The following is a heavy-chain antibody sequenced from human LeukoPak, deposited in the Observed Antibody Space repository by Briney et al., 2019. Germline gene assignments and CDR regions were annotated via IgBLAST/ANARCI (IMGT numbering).Heavy chain of an antibody. Sequence: PSETLSLTCTVSGGSISSSSYYWGWIRQPPGKGLEWIGSIYYSGSTYYNPSLKSRVTISVDTSKNQFSLKLSSVTAADTAVYYCARDPGYSYGVDYWGQGTLVTVSS. V-gene: IGHV4-39*07. J-gene: IGHJ4*02. CDR2: IYYSGST. CDR1: GGSISSSSYY. D-gene: IGHD5-18*01. CDR3: ARDPGYSYGVDY.